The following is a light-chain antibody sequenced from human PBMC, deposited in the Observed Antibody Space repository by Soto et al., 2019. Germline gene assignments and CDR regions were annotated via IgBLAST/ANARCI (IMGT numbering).Light chain of an antibody. V-gene: IGKV3-20*01. CDR1: QSVSSNF. J-gene: IGKJ5*01. Sequence: EIELTQSPGTLYLSPGERSTLSCRASQSVSSNFLAWYQQKPGQAPRLLIYGASSRATGIPDRFSGSGSGTDFTLTISRLEPEDYAVYYCQQYASTPITFAQGTRLEIK. CDR2: GAS. CDR3: QQYASTPIT.